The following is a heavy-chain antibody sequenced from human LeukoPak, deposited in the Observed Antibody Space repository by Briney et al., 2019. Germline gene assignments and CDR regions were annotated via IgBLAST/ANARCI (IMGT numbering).Heavy chain of an antibody. CDR1: GFTLTDHY. J-gene: IGHJ6*03. CDR3: ARGGGSYWNYYYYYMDV. Sequence: GGSLRLSCTVSGFTLTDHYMSWVRQAPGKGLEWVANIKQDGSEKYYVDSVKGRFTISRDNAKNSLYLQMNSLRAEDTAVYYCARGGGSYWNYYYYYMDVWGKGTTVTVSS. D-gene: IGHD1-26*01. CDR2: IKQDGSEK. V-gene: IGHV3-7*01.